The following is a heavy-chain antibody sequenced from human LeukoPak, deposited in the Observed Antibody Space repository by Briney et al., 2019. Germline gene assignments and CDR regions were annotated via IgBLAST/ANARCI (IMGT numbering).Heavy chain of an antibody. CDR3: ARSGWTNWFDP. D-gene: IGHD3/OR15-3a*01. CDR1: GLTSSIST. V-gene: IGHV3-21*01. J-gene: IGHJ5*02. Sequence: GGSLRPSCPASGLTSSISTMTGVGQAPGKGLEWVSSISSRGNYIYYADSVKGRFTISRDNAKNSLYLQMNSLRGEDTAVYFCARSGWTNWFDPWGQGTLVTVSS. CDR2: ISSRGNYI.